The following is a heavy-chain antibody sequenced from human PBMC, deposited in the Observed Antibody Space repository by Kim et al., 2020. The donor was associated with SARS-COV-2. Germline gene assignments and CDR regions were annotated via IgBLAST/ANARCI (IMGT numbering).Heavy chain of an antibody. V-gene: IGHV5-10-1*01. CDR2: IDPSDSYT. D-gene: IGHD2-8*02. J-gene: IGHJ4*02. CDR1: GFDFATYW. CDR3: ARRNKSSHTEFYDF. Sequence: GESLKISCKSSGFDFATYWINWVRLMSGKGLEWMGTIDPSDSYTDYNPSFQGHVTISLDKTTTNVFLQWSTLKASDTAIYYCARRNKSSHTEFYDFWGQGTQVTVSS.